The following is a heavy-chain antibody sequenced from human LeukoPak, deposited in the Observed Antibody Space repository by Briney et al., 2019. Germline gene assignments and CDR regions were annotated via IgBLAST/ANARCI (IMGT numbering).Heavy chain of an antibody. CDR1: GFTFSDYY. J-gene: IGHJ6*02. CDR2: ISGSGGST. Sequence: GGSLRLSCAASGFTFSDYYMSWIRQAPGKGLEWVSAISGSGGSTYYADSVKGRFTISRDNSKNTLYLQMNSLRAEDTAVYYCAKDAGTTYYYYGMDVWGQGTTVTVSS. V-gene: IGHV3-23*01. D-gene: IGHD2/OR15-2a*01. CDR3: AKDAGTTYYYYGMDV.